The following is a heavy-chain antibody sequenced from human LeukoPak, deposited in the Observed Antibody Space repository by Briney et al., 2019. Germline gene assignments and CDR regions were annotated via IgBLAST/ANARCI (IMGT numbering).Heavy chain of an antibody. CDR2: IIPTFGTA. J-gene: IGHJ6*03. V-gene: IGHV1-69*13. D-gene: IGHD2-2*01. CDR1: GGTFSSYA. Sequence: SVKVSCKASGGTFSSYAISWVRQAPGQGLEWMGGIIPTFGTANYAQKFQGRVTITADESTSTAYMELSSLRSEDTAVYYCARVVVPAYYYYMDVWGKGTTVTVSS. CDR3: ARVVVPAYYYYMDV.